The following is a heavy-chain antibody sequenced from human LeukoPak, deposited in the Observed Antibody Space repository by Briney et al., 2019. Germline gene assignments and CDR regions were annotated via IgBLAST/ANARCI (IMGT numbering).Heavy chain of an antibody. CDR1: GFTFSSYG. CDR3: AKDLGGGSSWPFDAFDI. CDR2: ISYDGSNK. V-gene: IGHV3-30*18. Sequence: PGGSLRLSCAASGFTFSSYGMHWVRQAPGKGLEWVAVISYDGSNKYYADSVKGRFTISRDNSKNTLYLQMNSLRAEDTAVYYCAKDLGGGSSWPFDAFDIWGQGTMVTVSS. J-gene: IGHJ3*02. D-gene: IGHD6-13*01.